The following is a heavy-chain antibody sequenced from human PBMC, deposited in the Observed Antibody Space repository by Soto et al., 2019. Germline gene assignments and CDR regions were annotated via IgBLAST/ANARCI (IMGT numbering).Heavy chain of an antibody. Sequence: GGSLRLSCAGSGFTFSSYAMSWVRQAPGKRLEWVSAISGSGGSTYYADSVKGRFTISRDNSKNTLYLQMNSLRAEDTAVYYCAKLYYDILTARYYYMDVWGKGTTVTVSS. J-gene: IGHJ6*03. V-gene: IGHV3-23*01. CDR3: AKLYYDILTARYYYMDV. CDR1: GFTFSSYA. D-gene: IGHD3-9*01. CDR2: ISGSGGST.